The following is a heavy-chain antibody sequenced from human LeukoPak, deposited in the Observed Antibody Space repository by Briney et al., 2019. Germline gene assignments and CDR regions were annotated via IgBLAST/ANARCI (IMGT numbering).Heavy chain of an antibody. CDR1: GFTFSSYS. J-gene: IGHJ6*02. CDR3: ARDLVSGVVGADYGMDV. V-gene: IGHV3-48*04. Sequence: GGSLRLSCAASGFTFSSYSMNWVRQAPGKGLEWVSYISSSSSTIYYADSVKGRFTISRDNAKNSLYLQMNSLRAEDTAVYYCARDLVSGVVGADYGMDVWGQGTTVTVSS. D-gene: IGHD3-10*01. CDR2: ISSSSSTI.